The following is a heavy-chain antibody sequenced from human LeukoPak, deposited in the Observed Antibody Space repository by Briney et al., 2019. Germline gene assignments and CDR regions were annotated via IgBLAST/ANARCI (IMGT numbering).Heavy chain of an antibody. V-gene: IGHV3-9*01. D-gene: IGHD3-9*01. J-gene: IGHJ6*02. CDR3: AKEYDILTGYSLYGMDV. Sequence: PGGSLRLSCAASGFTFDDYAMHWVRQAPGKGLEWVSGISWNGGSIGYADSVKGRFTISRDNAKNSLYLQMNSLRAEDTALYYCAKEYDILTGYSLYGMDVWGQGTTVTVSS. CDR2: ISWNGGSI. CDR1: GFTFDDYA.